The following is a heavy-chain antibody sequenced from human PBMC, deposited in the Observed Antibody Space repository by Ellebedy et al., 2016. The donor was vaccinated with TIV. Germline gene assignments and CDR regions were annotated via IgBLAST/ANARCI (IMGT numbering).Heavy chain of an antibody. CDR3: ARHPGASFDY. CDR1: AGSVSSDGFF. D-gene: IGHD4-17*01. J-gene: IGHJ4*02. Sequence: SETLSLTCTVSAGSVSSDGFFWSWIRQHPGKDLEWIGYVSYSGSTNYNPSLKSRVTMSIDTSKNQFSLNLNSVTAADTALYYCARHPGASFDYWGQGTLVTVSS. V-gene: IGHV4-31*03. CDR2: VSYSGST.